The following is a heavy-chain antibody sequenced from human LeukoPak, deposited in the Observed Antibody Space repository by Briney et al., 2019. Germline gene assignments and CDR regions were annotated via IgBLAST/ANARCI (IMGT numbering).Heavy chain of an antibody. Sequence: PGGSLRLSCAAPGFSFISYWMSWVRQAPGKGLEWVANIKQDGSAKNYVDSVKGRFTISRDNAKNSLYLQLNSLRAEDTAVYYCAGCAGNSCYFDYWGQGTLVIVSS. D-gene: IGHD1-1*01. CDR2: IKQDGSAK. CDR1: GFSFISYW. J-gene: IGHJ4*02. CDR3: AGCAGNSCYFDY. V-gene: IGHV3-7*01.